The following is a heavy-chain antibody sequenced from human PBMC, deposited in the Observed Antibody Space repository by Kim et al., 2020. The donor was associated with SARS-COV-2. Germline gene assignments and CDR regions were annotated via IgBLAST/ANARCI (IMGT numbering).Heavy chain of an antibody. V-gene: IGHV1-69*13. J-gene: IGHJ4*02. CDR3: ARAEKYIGESYYDFWSGYQY. CDR2: IIPIFGTA. D-gene: IGHD3-3*01. CDR1: GGTFSSYA. Sequence: SVKVSCKASGGTFSSYAISWVRQAPGQGLEWMGGIIPIFGTANYAQKFQGRVTITADESTSTAYMELSSLRSEDTAVYYCARAEKYIGESYYDFWSGYQYWGQGTLVTVSS.